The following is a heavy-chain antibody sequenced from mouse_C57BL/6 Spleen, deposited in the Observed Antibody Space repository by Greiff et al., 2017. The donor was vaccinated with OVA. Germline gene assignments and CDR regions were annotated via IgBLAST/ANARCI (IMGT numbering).Heavy chain of an antibody. Sequence: QVQLKESGPELVKPGASVKISCKASGYAFSSSWMNWVKQRPGKGLEWIGRIYPGDGDTNYNGKFKGKATLTADKSSSTAYMQLSSLTSEDSAVYFGARSGYGNCGSYAKDYWGQGTSVTVST. CDR3: ARSGYGNCGSYAKDY. V-gene: IGHV1-82*01. J-gene: IGHJ4*01. CDR2: IYPGDGDT. D-gene: IGHD2-1*01. CDR1: GYAFSSSW.